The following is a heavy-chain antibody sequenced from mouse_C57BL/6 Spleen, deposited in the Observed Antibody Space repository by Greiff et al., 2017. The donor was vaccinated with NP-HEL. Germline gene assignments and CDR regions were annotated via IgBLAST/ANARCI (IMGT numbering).Heavy chain of an antibody. V-gene: IGHV5-4*03. CDR1: GFTFSSYA. Sequence: EVNLVESGGGLVKPGGSLKLSCAASGFTFSSYAMSWVRQTPEKRLEWVATISDGGSYTYYPDNVKGRFTISRDNAKNNLYLQMSHLKSEDTAMYYCARAPEGYYFDYWGQGTTLTVSS. J-gene: IGHJ2*01. CDR3: ARAPEGYYFDY. CDR2: ISDGGSYT.